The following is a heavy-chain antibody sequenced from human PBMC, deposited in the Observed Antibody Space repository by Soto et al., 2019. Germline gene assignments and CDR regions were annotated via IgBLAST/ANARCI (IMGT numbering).Heavy chain of an antibody. CDR2: ISAYNGNT. Sequence: QVQLVQSGAEVKKPGASVKVSCKASGYTFTNFCISWPRPAPGQGLEWMGWISAYNGNTHYGQKFQGRVTMTTGTPSNTSYMEVRSLRFDDTAVYYCARAGTPIDYWGQGTLVTVS. CDR3: ARAGTPIDY. D-gene: IGHD3-10*01. J-gene: IGHJ4*02. V-gene: IGHV1-18*01. CDR1: GYTFTNFC.